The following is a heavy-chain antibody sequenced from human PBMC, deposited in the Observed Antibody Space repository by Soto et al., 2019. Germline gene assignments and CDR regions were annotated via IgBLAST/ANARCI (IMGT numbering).Heavy chain of an antibody. CDR2: IYHTGST. CDR3: AAKLGTTHYFDF. V-gene: IGHV4-31*03. Sequence: SETLSLTCSVSGDPVSSGSYYWTWVRQHPVKGLEWIGYIYHTGSTYYNPSLQSRLIMSIDTSKNQFSLHLYSVTAADTAVYFCAAKLGTTHYFDFWGQGSLVTVS. J-gene: IGHJ4*02. D-gene: IGHD7-27*01. CDR1: GDPVSSGSYY.